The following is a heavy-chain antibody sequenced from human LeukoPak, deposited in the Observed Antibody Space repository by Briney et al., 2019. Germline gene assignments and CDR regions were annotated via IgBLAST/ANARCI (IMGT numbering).Heavy chain of an antibody. CDR1: AFSFSGYN. D-gene: IGHD2-2*01. Sequence: PGGSLRLSCAASAFSFSGYNMNWVRQAPGKGLEWVSSISSSGTYIYYRDSVKGRFTSSRDNAENSLYLQMNSLRVEDTAVYYCARAPTVLVGYCSSSSCQADYWGQETLVTVSS. J-gene: IGHJ4*02. V-gene: IGHV3-21*01. CDR2: ISSSGTYI. CDR3: ARAPTVLVGYCSSSSCQADY.